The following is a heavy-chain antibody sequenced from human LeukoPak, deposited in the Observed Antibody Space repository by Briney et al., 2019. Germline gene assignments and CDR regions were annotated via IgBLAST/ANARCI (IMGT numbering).Heavy chain of an antibody. CDR3: ARDGIVGAINEVDY. V-gene: IGHV1-8*02. D-gene: IGHD1-26*01. CDR2: MNPNSGNT. J-gene: IGHJ4*02. CDR1: GYTFTSYD. Sequence: ASVKVSCKASGYTFTSYDINWVRQATGQGLEWMGWMNPNSGNTGYAQKFQGRVTMTRDMSTSTVYMELSSLRSEDTAVYYCARDGIVGAINEVDYWGQGTLVTVSS.